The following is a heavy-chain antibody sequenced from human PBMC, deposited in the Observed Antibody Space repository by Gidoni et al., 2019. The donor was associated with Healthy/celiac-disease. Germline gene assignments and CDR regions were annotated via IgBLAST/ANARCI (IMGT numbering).Heavy chain of an antibody. D-gene: IGHD3-22*01. V-gene: IGHV4-39*01. CDR3: ARQGARTYYYDSSGENWFDP. Sequence: GSISSSSYYWGWIRQPPGKGLEWIGSIYYSGSTYYNPSLKSRVTISVDTSKNQFSLKLSSVTAADTAVYYCARQGARTYYYDSSGENWFDPWGQGTLVTVSS. CDR2: IYYSGST. CDR1: GSISSSSYY. J-gene: IGHJ5*02.